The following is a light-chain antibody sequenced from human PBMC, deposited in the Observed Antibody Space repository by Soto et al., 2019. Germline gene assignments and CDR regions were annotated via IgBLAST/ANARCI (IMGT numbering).Light chain of an antibody. CDR1: QSVTSNY. CDR2: GAS. V-gene: IGKV3-20*01. Sequence: EIVLTQSPHTLSLSPGERATLSCRASQSVTSNYLAWYQQKPGQPPRLLIYGASNRATGIPDRFSGGGSGTDFTLAITRLEPEDFAVYYCQQHGTSPELTFGGGTRVEIK. J-gene: IGKJ4*01. CDR3: QQHGTSPELT.